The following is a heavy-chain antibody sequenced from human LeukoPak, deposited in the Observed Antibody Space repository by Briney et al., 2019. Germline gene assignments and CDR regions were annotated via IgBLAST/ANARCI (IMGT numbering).Heavy chain of an antibody. V-gene: IGHV3-48*04. Sequence: GGSLRLSCAASGFTFSSYSMNWVRQAPGKGLEWVSYISSSSSTIYYADSVKGRFTISRDNAKNSLYLQMNSLRAEDTAVYYCARDNYGSGSYYTLYYYYYMDVWGKGTTVTVSS. CDR1: GFTFSSYS. CDR2: ISSSSSTI. J-gene: IGHJ6*03. D-gene: IGHD3-10*01. CDR3: ARDNYGSGSYYTLYYYYYMDV.